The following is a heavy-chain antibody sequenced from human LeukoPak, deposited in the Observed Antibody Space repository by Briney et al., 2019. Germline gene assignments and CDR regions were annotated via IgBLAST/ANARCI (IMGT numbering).Heavy chain of an antibody. V-gene: IGHV4-59*01. CDR1: GGSISSYY. J-gene: IGHJ4*02. CDR3: ARGRSLDY. CDR2: IYYSGST. Sequence: SETLSLTCTVSGGSISSYYWSWIRQPPGKGLEWMGYIYYSGSTNYNPSLTSRVTISVDTSKNQFSLKLSSVTAADTAVYYCARGRSLDYWGQGTLVTVSS. D-gene: IGHD5-24*01.